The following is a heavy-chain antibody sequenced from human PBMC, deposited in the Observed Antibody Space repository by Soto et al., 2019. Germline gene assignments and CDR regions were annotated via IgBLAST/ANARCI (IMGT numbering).Heavy chain of an antibody. D-gene: IGHD3-10*01. CDR2: IYPGDSDT. J-gene: IGHJ6*02. Sequence: EVQLVQSGAEVKKPGESLKISCKGSGYSFTSYWIGWLRQMPWKGLEWMGIIYPGDSDTRYSPSFQGQVTISADKSISTAYLQWSSLKASDTAMYYCAGGGVRGVITRTRDYYGMDVWGQGTTVTVSS. CDR1: GYSFTSYW. V-gene: IGHV5-51*01. CDR3: AGGGVRGVITRTRDYYGMDV.